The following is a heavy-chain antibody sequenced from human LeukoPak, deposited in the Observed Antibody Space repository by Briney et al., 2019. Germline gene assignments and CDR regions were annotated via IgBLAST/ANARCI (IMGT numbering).Heavy chain of an antibody. CDR3: AKAYSSSWYYGMDV. D-gene: IGHD6-13*01. J-gene: IGHJ6*02. V-gene: IGHV3-11*01. CDR2: ISSSGSTI. Sequence: PGGSLRFSCAASGFTFSDYYMSWIRQAPGKGLEWVSYISSSGSTIYYADSVKGRFTISRDNAKNSLYLQMNSLRAEDTAVYYCAKAYSSSWYYGMDVWGQGTTVTVSS. CDR1: GFTFSDYY.